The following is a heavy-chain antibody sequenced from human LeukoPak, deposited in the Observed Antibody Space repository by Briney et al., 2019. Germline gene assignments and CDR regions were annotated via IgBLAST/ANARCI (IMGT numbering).Heavy chain of an antibody. V-gene: IGHV4-34*01. J-gene: IGHJ4*02. Sequence: SETLSLTCAVSGGSFSGYYWTWIRQPPGKGLEWIGEINHSGSANYNPSLKSRVTISLGTSKNQFSLKVSSVTAADTAVYYCARGQGTVTTHWGQGTLVTVSS. CDR3: ARGQGTVTTH. CDR2: INHSGSA. CDR1: GGSFSGYY. D-gene: IGHD4-17*01.